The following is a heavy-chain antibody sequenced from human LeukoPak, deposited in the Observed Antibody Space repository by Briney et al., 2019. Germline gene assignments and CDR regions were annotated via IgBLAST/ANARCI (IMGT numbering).Heavy chain of an antibody. J-gene: IGHJ6*02. CDR2: IYYSGST. Sequence: PSQTLSLTCTVSGGSISSYYWSWIRQPPGKGLEWIGYIYYSGSTNYNPSLKSRVTISVDTPKNQFSLKLSSVTAADTAVYYCARGLDIVATETDYYYYYGMDVWGQGTTVTVSS. D-gene: IGHD5-12*01. V-gene: IGHV4-59*01. CDR3: ARGLDIVATETDYYYYYGMDV. CDR1: GGSISSYY.